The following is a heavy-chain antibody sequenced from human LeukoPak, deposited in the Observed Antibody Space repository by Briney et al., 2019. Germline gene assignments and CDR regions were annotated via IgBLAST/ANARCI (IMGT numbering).Heavy chain of an antibody. Sequence: HPGGSLRLSCAASGFTFDDYAMHWVRQAPGKGLEWVSAISGSGGSTYYADSVKGRFTISRDNSKNTLYLQMNSLRAEDTAVYYCAKDRSEYSYGYESWKGAFDIWGQGTMVTVSS. D-gene: IGHD5-18*01. CDR3: AKDRSEYSYGYESWKGAFDI. J-gene: IGHJ3*02. V-gene: IGHV3-23*01. CDR2: ISGSGGST. CDR1: GFTFDDYA.